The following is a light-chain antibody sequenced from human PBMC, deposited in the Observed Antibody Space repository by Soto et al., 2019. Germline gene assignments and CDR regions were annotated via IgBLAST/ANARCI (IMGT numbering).Light chain of an antibody. CDR1: SSDVGGYNY. J-gene: IGLJ2*01. V-gene: IGLV2-8*01. Sequence: QSALTQPPSASGSPGQSVTISCTGTSSDVGGYNYVSWYQQHPGKAPKLMIYEVSKRPSGVPDRFSGSKSGNTASLTVSGLQAEDEADYYCSSYAGSNKLLFGGGTKVTDL. CDR2: EVS. CDR3: SSYAGSNKLL.